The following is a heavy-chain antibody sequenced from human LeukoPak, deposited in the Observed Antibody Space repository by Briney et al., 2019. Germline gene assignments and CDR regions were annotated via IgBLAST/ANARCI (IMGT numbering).Heavy chain of an antibody. CDR2: ISSSGSTI. Sequence: GGSLRLSCAASGFTFSSYEMNWVRQAPGKGLEWVSYISSSGSTIYYADSVKGRFTISRDNAKNSLYLQMNSLRAEDTAVYYCAREGLWFGPSSTGAFDIWGQGTMVTVSS. V-gene: IGHV3-48*03. D-gene: IGHD3-10*01. CDR3: AREGLWFGPSSTGAFDI. CDR1: GFTFSSYE. J-gene: IGHJ3*02.